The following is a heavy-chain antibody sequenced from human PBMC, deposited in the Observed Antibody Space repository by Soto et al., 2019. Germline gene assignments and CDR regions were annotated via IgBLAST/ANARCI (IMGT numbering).Heavy chain of an antibody. V-gene: IGHV4-61*08. CDR3: ARGDYYYYGMDV. CDR2: INHSGST. Sequence: PSETLSLTCTVSGGSISSGGYYWNWIRQPPGKGLEWIGEINHSGSTNYNPSLKSRVTISVDTSKNQFSLKLSSVTAADTAVYYCARGDYYYYGMDVWGQGTTVTVSS. J-gene: IGHJ6*02. CDR1: GGSISSGGYY.